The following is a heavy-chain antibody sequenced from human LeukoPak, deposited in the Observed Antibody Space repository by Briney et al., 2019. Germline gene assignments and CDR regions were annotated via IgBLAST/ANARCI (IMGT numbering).Heavy chain of an antibody. Sequence: SETLSLTCTVSGGSISSGDYYWSWIRQPPGKGLEWIGYIYYSGSTYYNPSLKSRVTISVDTSKNQFSLKLSSVTAADTAVYYCARVDIVATIEYWGQGTLVTASS. CDR3: ARVDIVATIEY. D-gene: IGHD5-12*01. J-gene: IGHJ4*02. CDR1: GGSISSGDYY. CDR2: IYYSGST. V-gene: IGHV4-30-4*01.